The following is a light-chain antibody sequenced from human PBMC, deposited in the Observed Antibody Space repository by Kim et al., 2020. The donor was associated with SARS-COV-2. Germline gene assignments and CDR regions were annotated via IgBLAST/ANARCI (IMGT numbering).Light chain of an antibody. CDR1: QSVSRSS. CDR3: QQYGSSPYS. CDR2: SVS. Sequence: LSPGERATLSCKTSQSVSRSSLAWYQQKPGQAPRLLIYSVSTRATGIPDRFSGSGSGTDFTLVISRLEPEDFAVYYCQQYGSSPYSFGQGTKLEIK. J-gene: IGKJ2*03. V-gene: IGKV3-20*01.